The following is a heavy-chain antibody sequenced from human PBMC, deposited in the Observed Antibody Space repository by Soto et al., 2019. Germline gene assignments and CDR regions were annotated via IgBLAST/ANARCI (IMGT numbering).Heavy chain of an antibody. CDR3: ARDRQPYYDFWSGYYGY. Sequence: GASVKVSCKASGFSFSDYFMHWVRQAPGQGLEWMGIINPSGDRTDYAQKFQGRVTITRDTSTSTVYMDLSSLRYEDTAVYYCARDRQPYYDFWSGYYGYWGQGTLVTVSS. J-gene: IGHJ4*02. CDR2: INPSGDRT. CDR1: GFSFSDYF. V-gene: IGHV1-46*01. D-gene: IGHD3-3*01.